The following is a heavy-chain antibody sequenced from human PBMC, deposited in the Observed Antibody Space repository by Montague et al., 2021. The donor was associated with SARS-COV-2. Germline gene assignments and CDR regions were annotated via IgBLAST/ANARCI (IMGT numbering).Heavy chain of an antibody. J-gene: IGHJ4*01. V-gene: IGHV4-59*11. CDR2: IQYGGRN. Sequence: SETLSLTCSVSGGAIGRHCWGWLRQPPGKGLEWIGHIQYGGRNTYSPSFKSRVTISIDTPKNQFSLKLSSVTAAETAVYYCARSLEPSWTYYLPYWGQGTLVTDAS. D-gene: IGHD3-10*01. CDR3: ARSLEPSWTYYLPY. CDR1: GGAIGRHC.